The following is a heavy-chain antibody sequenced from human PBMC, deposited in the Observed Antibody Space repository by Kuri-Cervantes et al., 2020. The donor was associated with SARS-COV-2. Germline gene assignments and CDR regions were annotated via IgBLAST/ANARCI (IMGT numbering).Heavy chain of an antibody. CDR3: AREINYYYGMDV. CDR2: IKQDGSEK. CDR1: GFTFSSYS. D-gene: IGHD3-16*01. V-gene: IGHV3-7*01. J-gene: IGHJ6*02. Sequence: GGSLRLSCAASGFTFSSYSMNWVRQAPGKGLEWVANIKQDGSEKYYVDSVKGRFTISRDNAKNSLYLQMNSLRAEDTAVYYCAREINYYYGMDVWGQGTTVTVSS.